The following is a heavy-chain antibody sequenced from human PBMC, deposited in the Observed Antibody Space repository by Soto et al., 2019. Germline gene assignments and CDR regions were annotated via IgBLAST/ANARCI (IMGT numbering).Heavy chain of an antibody. V-gene: IGHV1-69-2*01. CDR2: VAPEDDDT. CDR3: ATTAYSGKSKYFDY. CDR1: GYTFTDYF. J-gene: IGHJ4*02. Sequence: EVQLVQSGAEVKKPGAAVKISCKVSGYTFTDYFIHWVRQTPGKGLEWLRVVAPEDDDTIYSEKFQGRLTITADTSTDTAYMDLSSLRSEDTAEYFCATTAYSGKSKYFDYWGQGSLVTVSS. D-gene: IGHD1-26*01.